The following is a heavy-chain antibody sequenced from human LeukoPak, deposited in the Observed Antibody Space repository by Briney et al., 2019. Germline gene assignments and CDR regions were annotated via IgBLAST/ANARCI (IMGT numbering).Heavy chain of an antibody. CDR2: ISSTGSTI. D-gene: IGHD2-2*01. CDR3: AKVGCSSTSCYAVLFDY. V-gene: IGHV3-48*01. Sequence: GGSLRLSCAASGFTFSAYSLRWVRQAPGKGLEWLSYISSTGSTIYYAGSVKGRFTISRDNAKNSLYLQMNSLRAEDTAVYYCAKVGCSSTSCYAVLFDYWGQGTLVTVSS. CDR1: GFTFSAYS. J-gene: IGHJ4*02.